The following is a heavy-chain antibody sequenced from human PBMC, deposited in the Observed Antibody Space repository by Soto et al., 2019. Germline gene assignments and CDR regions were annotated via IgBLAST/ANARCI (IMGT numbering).Heavy chain of an antibody. Sequence: DVQLLESGGGLVQPEGSLRLSCAASGFPFSSYAMGWVRQGPGKGLEWVAVVSIGGSTHYADSVRGRFTISRDNSNNTLSLQMNSLTAEDTAVYFCAKRRGAGGHFDYWCQGALVTVSS. CDR2: VSIGGST. D-gene: IGHD2-15*01. CDR1: GFPFSSYA. CDR3: AKRRGAGGHFDY. J-gene: IGHJ4*02. V-gene: IGHV3-23*01.